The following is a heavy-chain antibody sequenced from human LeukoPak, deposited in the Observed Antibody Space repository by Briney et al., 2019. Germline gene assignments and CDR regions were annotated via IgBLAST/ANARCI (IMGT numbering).Heavy chain of an antibody. CDR3: ARVLMVYAINWFDP. CDR2: IYYSGST. Sequence: SETLSLTCTVSGGSISSGDYYWSWIRQPPGKGLEWIGYIYYSGSTYYNPSLKSRVTISVDTSKNQFSLKLSSVTAADTAVYYCARVLMVYAINWFDPWGQGTLVTVSS. CDR1: GGSISSGDYY. V-gene: IGHV4-30-4*08. J-gene: IGHJ5*02. D-gene: IGHD2-8*01.